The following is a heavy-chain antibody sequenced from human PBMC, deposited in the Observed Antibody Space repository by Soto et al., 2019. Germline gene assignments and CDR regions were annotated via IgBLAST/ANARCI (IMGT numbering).Heavy chain of an antibody. CDR3: ATTRQYSSGRWY. CDR1: GFTFDDYG. D-gene: IGHD6-19*01. CDR2: ITWNSGSI. J-gene: IGHJ4*02. V-gene: IGHV3-9*01. Sequence: PGGSLRLSCAASGFTFDDYGMHWVRQAPGKGLEWVSGITWNSGSIGYADSVKGRFTISRDNAKNSLYLQMNSLRGEDTALYYCATTRQYSSGRWYWGQGTLVTVSS.